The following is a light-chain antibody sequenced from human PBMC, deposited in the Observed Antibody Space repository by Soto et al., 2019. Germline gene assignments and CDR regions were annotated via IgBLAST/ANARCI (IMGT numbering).Light chain of an antibody. CDR3: QQRSSWPAT. V-gene: IGKV3-11*01. CDR1: QSVSKY. CDR2: NTS. J-gene: IGKJ5*01. Sequence: EIALTQSPATLSLSPGERATLSCRASQSVSKYLAWYQQHPGQAPRLLIYNTSNRATGIPARFSGSGSGTDFILTISSLEPEDFAVYYCQQRSSWPATFGQGTRLEI.